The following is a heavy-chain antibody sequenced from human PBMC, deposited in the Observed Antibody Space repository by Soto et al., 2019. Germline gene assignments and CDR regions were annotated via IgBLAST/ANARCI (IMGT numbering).Heavy chain of an antibody. D-gene: IGHD3-22*01. V-gene: IGHV2-5*02. Sequence: QITLKESGPTLVKPTQTLTLTCTFSGFSLTTTGVGVAWIRQPPGKALEWLALIYWDDDKRYSPSLKSRLTIPTDTSRNQVVLTMTNMDPVDTATYYCTHRPSYRSGYDYWGQGTLVTVSP. CDR1: GFSLTTTGVG. CDR2: IYWDDDK. CDR3: THRPSYRSGYDY. J-gene: IGHJ4*02.